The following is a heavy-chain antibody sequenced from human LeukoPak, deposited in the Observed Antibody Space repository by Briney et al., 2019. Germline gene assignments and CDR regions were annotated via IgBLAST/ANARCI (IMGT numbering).Heavy chain of an antibody. V-gene: IGHV4-39*01. CDR3: ASHLPLGPIHY. CDR2: IYHSGST. J-gene: IGHJ4*02. Sequence: SETLSLTCTVSGGSISSGTYYWGWIRQSPEKGLEWIGSIYHSGSTYYNPSLRSRVTISVDTSKNQFSLKVPSVTAADTAVYYCASHLPLGPIHYWGQGTLVTVSS. D-gene: IGHD7-27*01. CDR1: GGSISSGTYY.